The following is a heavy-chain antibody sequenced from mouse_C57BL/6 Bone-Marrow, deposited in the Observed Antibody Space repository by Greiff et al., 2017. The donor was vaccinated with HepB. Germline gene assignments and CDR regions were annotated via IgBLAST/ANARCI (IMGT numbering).Heavy chain of an antibody. Sequence: QVQLKQPGTELVKPGASVKLSCKASGYTFTSYWMHWVKQRPGQGLEWIGNINPSNGGTNYNEKFKSKATLTVDKSSSTAYMQLSSLTSEDSAVYYCARSLLLRYLWYFDVWGTGTTVTVSS. V-gene: IGHV1-53*01. CDR3: ARSLLLRYLWYFDV. CDR2: INPSNGGT. D-gene: IGHD1-1*01. J-gene: IGHJ1*03. CDR1: GYTFTSYW.